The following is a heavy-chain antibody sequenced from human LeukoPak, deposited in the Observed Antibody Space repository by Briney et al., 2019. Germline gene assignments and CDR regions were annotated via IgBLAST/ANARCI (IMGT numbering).Heavy chain of an antibody. CDR3: ARNVECCSTRCYCGRPDY. V-gene: IGHV3-20*04. D-gene: IGHD2-2*01. J-gene: IGHJ4*02. CDR1: GFTFDDYD. CDR2: FNWNVGGT. Sequence: GGPLRLSCAASGFTFDDYDMSWVRQAPGKGLVWVSGFNWNVGGTGYAESVTARFTISRDNAKSSLYLQMNSLRAEDTALYYCARNVECCSTRCYCGRPDYWGQETLVTV.